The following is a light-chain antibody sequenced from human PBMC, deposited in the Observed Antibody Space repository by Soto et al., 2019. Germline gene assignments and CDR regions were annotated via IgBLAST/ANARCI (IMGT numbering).Light chain of an antibody. CDR2: GAS. V-gene: IGKV3D-15*01. Sequence: EIVMTQYPATLSVSPGARAPLSCRASQTVSSDLAWYQQKPGQAPRLLIYGASTRATGIPARFSGSGSGTEFTLTISSLQSEDFAVYYCQQYSYWPRTFGQGTKVDIK. CDR1: QTVSSD. J-gene: IGKJ1*01. CDR3: QQYSYWPRT.